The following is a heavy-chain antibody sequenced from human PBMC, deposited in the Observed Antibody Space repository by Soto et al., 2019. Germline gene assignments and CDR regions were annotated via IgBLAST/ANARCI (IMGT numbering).Heavy chain of an antibody. CDR3: ARSDYVWGSYLSSNGMDV. Sequence: PGESLKISCKGSGYSFTSYWIGWVRQMPGKGLEWMGIIYPGDSDTRYSPSFQGQVTISADKSISTAYLQWSSLKASDTAMYYCARSDYVWGSYLSSNGMDVWGQGTTVTVSS. CDR1: GYSFTSYW. J-gene: IGHJ6*02. CDR2: IYPGDSDT. V-gene: IGHV5-51*01. D-gene: IGHD3-16*02.